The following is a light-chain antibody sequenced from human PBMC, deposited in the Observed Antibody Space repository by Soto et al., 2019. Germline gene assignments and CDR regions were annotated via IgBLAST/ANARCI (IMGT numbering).Light chain of an antibody. CDR1: QDIKNY. CDR2: AAS. CDR3: QQGFSLPWT. Sequence: DIQVTQSPSSLSASVGDRVIITCRASQDIKNYLNWYQRKPGTAPRLLIYAASNLHSGVPSTFSASGSGTDFALNSSSLQADDFGTYYCQQGFSLPWTFGQGTKVEVK. V-gene: IGKV1-39*01. J-gene: IGKJ1*01.